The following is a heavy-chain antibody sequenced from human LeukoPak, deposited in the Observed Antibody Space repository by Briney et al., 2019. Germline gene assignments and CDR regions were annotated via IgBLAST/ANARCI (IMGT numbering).Heavy chain of an antibody. CDR2: INGDVSST. Sequence: GGSLRLSCAASGFTFSTYWMHWVRQAPGKGLVWVSRINGDVSSTSYADSVKGRFTISRDNAKNTLYLQMNSLRAEDTAVYYCAKDPTGYSSGPRRVYWGQGTLVTVSS. CDR1: GFTFSTYW. J-gene: IGHJ4*02. V-gene: IGHV3-74*01. CDR3: AKDPTGYSSGPRRVY. D-gene: IGHD6-19*01.